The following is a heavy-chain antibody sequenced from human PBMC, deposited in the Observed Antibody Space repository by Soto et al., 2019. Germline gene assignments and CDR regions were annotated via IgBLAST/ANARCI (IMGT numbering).Heavy chain of an antibody. J-gene: IGHJ4*01. CDR1: GYSIRSGYY. D-gene: IGHD3-10*01. CDR3: AALWFGELDFNY. Sequence: LSLTCSVSGYSIRSGYYWGWVRQAPGKGLEWLGSVYHNGIMFHNPSFQSRVTISVDTSKNQFSLNLRSVTAADTAVYYCAALWFGELDFNYWGHGILVTVSS. CDR2: VYHNGIM. V-gene: IGHV4-38-2*02.